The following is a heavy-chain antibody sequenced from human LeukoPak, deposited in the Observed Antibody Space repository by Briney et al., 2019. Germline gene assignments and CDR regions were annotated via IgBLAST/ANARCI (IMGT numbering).Heavy chain of an antibody. CDR2: INHSGST. V-gene: IGHV4-34*01. CDR1: GGSFSGYY. J-gene: IGHJ4*02. CDR3: ARGGSLTVTSNLYNY. D-gene: IGHD4-17*01. Sequence: SETLSPTCAVYGGSFSGYYWSWIRQPPGKGLEWIGEINHSGSTNYNPSLKSRVTISVDTSKNQFSLKLSSVTAADTAVYYCARGGSLTVTSNLYNYWGQGTLVTVSS.